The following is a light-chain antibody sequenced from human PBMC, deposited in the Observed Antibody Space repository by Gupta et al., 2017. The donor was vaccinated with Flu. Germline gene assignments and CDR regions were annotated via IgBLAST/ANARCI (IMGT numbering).Light chain of an antibody. CDR1: QAISNY. J-gene: IGKJ2*01. V-gene: IGKV1-9*01. CDR3: HLHNSWPYT. Sequence: GDRVTIYCRASQAISNYLAWYQQKPGPPPKLLIYAASTRETGVPARFSGSGSGTDFTLTISSLQPEDFATYYCHLHNSWPYTFGEGTNVEIK. CDR2: AAS.